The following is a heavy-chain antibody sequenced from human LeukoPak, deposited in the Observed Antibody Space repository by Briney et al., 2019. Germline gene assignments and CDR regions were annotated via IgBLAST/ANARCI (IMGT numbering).Heavy chain of an antibody. CDR2: IKEDGGEI. CDR1: GFTFSRYW. CDR3: ARDEYYSNAD. D-gene: IGHD2-8*01. J-gene: IGHJ4*02. V-gene: IGHV3-7*01. Sequence: GGSLRLSCAASGFTFSRYWMSWVRQAPGKGLEWVANIKEDGGEIYYVDSVKGRFTISRDNTKNSLFLQMNCLRAEDTAVYYCARDEYYSNADWGQGTLVTVSS.